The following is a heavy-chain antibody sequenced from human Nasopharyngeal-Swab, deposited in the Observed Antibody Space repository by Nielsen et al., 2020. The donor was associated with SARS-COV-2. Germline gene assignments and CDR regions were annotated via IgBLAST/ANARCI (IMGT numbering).Heavy chain of an antibody. CDR3: AGKYSNGWYRF. D-gene: IGHD6-19*01. J-gene: IGHJ4*02. CDR1: GFIFSDHY. CDR2: IRNKANSHTT. V-gene: IGHV3-72*01. Sequence: SLKISCAASGFIFSDHYMDWVRQAPGKGLEWVGRIRNKANSHTTEYAASVKGRFVISRDDSKNSLYLQMNSLRTEDTAVYYCAGKYSNGWYRFWGQGTLVTVSS.